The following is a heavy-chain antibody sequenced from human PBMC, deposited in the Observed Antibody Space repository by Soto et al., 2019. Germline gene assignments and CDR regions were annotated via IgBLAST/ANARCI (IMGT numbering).Heavy chain of an antibody. CDR2: IYWDDDK. Sequence: SGPTLVNPTQTLTLTCTFSGFSLSTSGVGVGWIRQPPGKALEWLAVIYWDDDKGYSPSLKNRLTITKDTSNNQVVLTMTNMDPVDTATYYCAHTVGLVVVTSEDEYFQHWGPGTQVTVSS. CDR1: GFSLSTSGVG. D-gene: IGHD2-15*01. J-gene: IGHJ1*01. V-gene: IGHV2-5*02. CDR3: AHTVGLVVVTSEDEYFQH.